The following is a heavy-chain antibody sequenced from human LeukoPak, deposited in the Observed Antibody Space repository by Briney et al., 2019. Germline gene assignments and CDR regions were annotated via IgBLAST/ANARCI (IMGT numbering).Heavy chain of an antibody. V-gene: IGHV3-23*01. D-gene: IGHD2-2*01. CDR1: GFTFSSYA. J-gene: IGHJ4*02. CDR3: AKVGGRCYAAYD. Sequence: GGSLRLSCAASGFTFSSYAMSWVRQAPGKGLEWVSAISGSGGSTYYADSVKRRFTISRDNSKNTLYLQMNSPRAEDAVVYYCAKVGGRCYAAYDCGQETLVTVSS. CDR2: ISGSGGST.